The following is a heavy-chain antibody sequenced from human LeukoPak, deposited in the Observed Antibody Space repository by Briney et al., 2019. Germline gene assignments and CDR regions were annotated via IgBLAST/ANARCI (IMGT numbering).Heavy chain of an antibody. Sequence: PSETLSLTCTVSGGSISSSSYYWNWIRQPPGKGLEWIGEINHSGSTNYNPSLKSRVTISVDTSKNQFSLKLSSVTAADTAVYYCARVECSGGSCNSHYGMDVWGQGTTVTVSS. CDR2: INHSGST. CDR3: ARVECSGGSCNSHYGMDV. CDR1: GGSISSSSYY. D-gene: IGHD2-15*01. J-gene: IGHJ6*02. V-gene: IGHV4-39*07.